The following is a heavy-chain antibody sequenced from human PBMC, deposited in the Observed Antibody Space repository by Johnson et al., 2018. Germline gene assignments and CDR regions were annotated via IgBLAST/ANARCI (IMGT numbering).Heavy chain of an antibody. CDR2: ITNTANYV. J-gene: IGHJ6*03. CDR3: AGDFSATRVVYNYYMAL. V-gene: IGHV3-21*01. CDR1: GFIFSNYN. Sequence: VQLVESGGGLVKPGGSLRLSCAASGFIFSNYNMNWVRQSPGKGLEWVSHITNTANYVYYADSVKGRFTISRDNAKNSLYLQMKSLRAEDTAVYYCAGDFSATRVVYNYYMALWGKGTTVTVSS. D-gene: IGHD5-12*01.